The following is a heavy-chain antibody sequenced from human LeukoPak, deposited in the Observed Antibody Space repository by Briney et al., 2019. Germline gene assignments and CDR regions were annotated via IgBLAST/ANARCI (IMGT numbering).Heavy chain of an antibody. D-gene: IGHD1-26*01. CDR1: GGSFSGYY. CDR3: ARRGYSGSYYWFDP. Sequence: PSETLSLTCAVYGGSFSGYYWSWIRQPPGKGLEWIGEINHSGSTNYNPSLKSRVTISVDTSKNQFSLKLSSVTAADTAVYYCARRGYSGSYYWFDPWGQGTLVTVSS. CDR2: INHSGST. J-gene: IGHJ5*02. V-gene: IGHV4-34*01.